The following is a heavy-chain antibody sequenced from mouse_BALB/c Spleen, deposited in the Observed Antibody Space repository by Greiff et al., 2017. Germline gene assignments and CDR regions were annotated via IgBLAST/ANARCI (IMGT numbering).Heavy chain of an antibody. CDR2: ISSGGST. CDR3: ARGGYDGYYDAMDY. J-gene: IGHJ4*01. CDR1: GFTFSSYA. D-gene: IGHD2-3*01. Sequence: EVHLVESGGGLVKPGGSLKLSCAASGFTFSSYAMSWVRQTPEKRLEWVASISSGGSTYYPDSVKGRFTISRDNARNILYLQMSSLRSEDTAMYYCARGGYDGYYDAMDYWGQGTSVTVSS. V-gene: IGHV5-6-5*01.